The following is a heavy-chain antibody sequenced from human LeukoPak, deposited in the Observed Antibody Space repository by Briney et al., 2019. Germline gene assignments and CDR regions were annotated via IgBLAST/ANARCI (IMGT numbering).Heavy chain of an antibody. V-gene: IGHV3-9*01. Sequence: GRSLRLSCAASGFTFDDYAMHWVRQAPGKGLEWVSGISWNSGSIGYADSVKGRFTISRDNAKNSLYLQMNSLRAGDTALYYCAKGLGYGDYVYYFDYWGQGTLVTVSS. CDR3: AKGLGYGDYVYYFDY. J-gene: IGHJ4*02. CDR1: GFTFDDYA. CDR2: ISWNSGSI. D-gene: IGHD4-17*01.